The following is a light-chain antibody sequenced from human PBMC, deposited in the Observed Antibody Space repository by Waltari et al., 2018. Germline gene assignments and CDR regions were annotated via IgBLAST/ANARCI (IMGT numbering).Light chain of an antibody. CDR1: SGSVSSTSY. Sequence: QTVLTQEPSLSVSPGGTVTLTCAFSSGSVSSTSYATWYQQTPGLPPRTLVYKGNGRSSGVPDRFSGSILGNKAALTITGAQADDESDYYCSMYMGSGIWVFGGGTKWTVL. CDR2: KGN. V-gene: IGLV8-61*01. CDR3: SMYMGSGIWV. J-gene: IGLJ3*02.